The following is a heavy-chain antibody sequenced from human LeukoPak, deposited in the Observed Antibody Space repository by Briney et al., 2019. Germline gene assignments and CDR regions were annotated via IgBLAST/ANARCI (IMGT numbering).Heavy chain of an antibody. CDR2: IYSDGST. CDR1: GFTVSSNY. CDR3: ARDREEEQWPGSFEY. V-gene: IGHV3-66*02. J-gene: IGHJ4*02. D-gene: IGHD6-19*01. Sequence: GGSLRLSCAASGFTVSSNYMSWVRQAPGKGLEWVSVIYSDGSTYYADSVKGRFTISRDNSKNTLYLQMNSLRAEDTAVYYCARDREEEQWPGSFEYWGQGTLVTVSS.